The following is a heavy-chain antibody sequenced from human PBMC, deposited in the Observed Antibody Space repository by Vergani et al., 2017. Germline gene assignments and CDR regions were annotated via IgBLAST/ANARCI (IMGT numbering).Heavy chain of an antibody. V-gene: IGHV3-30*18. CDR1: GFTVSSYA. CDR3: AKIGYSSSWYEDREYYMDV. J-gene: IGHJ6*03. CDR2: ISYDGSNK. D-gene: IGHD6-13*01. Sequence: QVQLVESGGGVVQPGRSLRLSCAASGFTVSSYAMHWVRQAPGKGLEWVAIISYDGSNKYYADSVKGRFTISRDNSKKTLYLQMNSLRAEDTAVYYCAKIGYSSSWYEDREYYMDVWGKGTTVTVSS.